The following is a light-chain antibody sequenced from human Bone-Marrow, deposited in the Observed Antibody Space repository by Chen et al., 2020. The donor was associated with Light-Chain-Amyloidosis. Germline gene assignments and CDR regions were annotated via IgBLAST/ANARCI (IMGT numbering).Light chain of an antibody. Sequence: SYELTQPPSVSVSPGQTARITCSGDDLPTKYAYWYQQKPGQAPVLVIHRDTERPSGISERFSGSKSGTTATLTIRGVQAENEAEYNCQTADSSGTYEVIFGGGTKLTVL. J-gene: IGLJ2*01. CDR3: QTADSSGTYEVI. CDR1: DLPTKY. CDR2: RDT. V-gene: IGLV3-25*03.